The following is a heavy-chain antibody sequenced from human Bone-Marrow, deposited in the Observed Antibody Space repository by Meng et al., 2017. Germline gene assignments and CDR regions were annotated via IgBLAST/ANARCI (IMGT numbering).Heavy chain of an antibody. CDR1: GGSISSSSYY. D-gene: IGHD6-19*01. J-gene: IGHJ6*02. Sequence: SETLSPTCTVPGGSISSSSYYWGWIRQPPGKGLEWIGSIYYSGSTYYNPSLKSRVAISVDTSKNQFSLKLSSVTAADTTVYYCARELIAVAGALDGMDVWGQGTTVTVSS. CDR3: ARELIAVAGALDGMDV. CDR2: IYYSGST. V-gene: IGHV4-39*07.